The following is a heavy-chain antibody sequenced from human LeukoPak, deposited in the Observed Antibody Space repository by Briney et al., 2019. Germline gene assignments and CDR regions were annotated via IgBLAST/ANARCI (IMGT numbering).Heavy chain of an antibody. CDR3: AREGREIDY. CDR1: GFTFSTYG. D-gene: IGHD3-10*01. J-gene: IGHJ4*02. Sequence: KPGGSLRLSCAASGFTFSTYGMSWVRQAPGRGLEWVSSISPSSGYIYYADSVKGRFTISRDNAKKSLYLQINSLRAEDTAVYYCAREGREIDYWGQGTLVTVSS. V-gene: IGHV3-21*01. CDR2: ISPSSGYI.